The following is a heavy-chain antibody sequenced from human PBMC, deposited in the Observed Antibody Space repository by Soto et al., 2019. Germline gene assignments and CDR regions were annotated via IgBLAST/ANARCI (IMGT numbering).Heavy chain of an antibody. CDR1: GGSISSYY. V-gene: IGHV4-59*01. CDR3: ARDVRLRLGELSSRSFDY. CDR2: IYYSGST. Sequence: SETLSLTCTVSGGSISSYYWSWIRQPPGKGLEWIGYIYYSGSTKYNPSLKSRVTISEDTSKNQFSLKVSSVTAADTAVYYCARDVRLRLGELSSRSFDYWGQGTLVTVSS. J-gene: IGHJ4*02. D-gene: IGHD3-16*02.